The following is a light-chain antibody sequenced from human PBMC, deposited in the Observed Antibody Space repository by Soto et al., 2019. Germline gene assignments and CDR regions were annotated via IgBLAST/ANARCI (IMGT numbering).Light chain of an antibody. CDR3: HHYGYGADT. CDR1: ETVGSNY. J-gene: IGKJ2*01. Sequence: EVVLTQSPGTLSLSPGERATLSCRASETVGSNYLAWYQQQPGQAPRLLIFDASIRATGIPDRFSGSGSGTEFSLTISRLEPEDSAVYFCHHYGYGADTFGKGTTLEI. CDR2: DAS. V-gene: IGKV3-20*01.